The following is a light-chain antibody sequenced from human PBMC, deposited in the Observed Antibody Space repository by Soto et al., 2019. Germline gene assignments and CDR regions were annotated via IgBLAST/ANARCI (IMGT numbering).Light chain of an antibody. V-gene: IGKV4-1*01. CDR2: WAS. Sequence: DIVLTQSPNSLAGSLGERATINCKSSQSVLSSSNNKNYLAWYQQKPGQPPKLLIYWASTRESGVPDRFSGSGSGTDFTLTISSLQAADVAVYYCHQYYSTPYTFGQGTKLEIK. J-gene: IGKJ2*01. CDR1: QSVLSSSNNKNY. CDR3: HQYYSTPYT.